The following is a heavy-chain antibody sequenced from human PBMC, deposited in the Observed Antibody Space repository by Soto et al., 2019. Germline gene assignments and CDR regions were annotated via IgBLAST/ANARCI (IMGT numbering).Heavy chain of an antibody. CDR2: ISGSGGST. CDR1: GLTFSTYV. D-gene: IGHD4-4*01. Sequence: EVQLLESGGGLVQPGGSLTLSCAASGLTFSTYVMSWVRQAPGKGLEYVSAISGSGGSTYYADSVKGRFTVSRDNSKNAVFLQMNTLRAEDTAVYYCAKDWKAWTTVTMRFYYGVDVWGQGTTVTVSS. CDR3: AKDWKAWTTVTMRFYYGVDV. V-gene: IGHV3-23*01. J-gene: IGHJ6*02.